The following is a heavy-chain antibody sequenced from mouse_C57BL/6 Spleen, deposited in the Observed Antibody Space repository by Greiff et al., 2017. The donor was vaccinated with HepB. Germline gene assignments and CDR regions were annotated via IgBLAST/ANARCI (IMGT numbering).Heavy chain of an antibody. D-gene: IGHD1-1*01. CDR2: IHPNSGST. CDR1: GYTFTSYW. CDR3: ARRGTTVVATDYAMDY. Sequence: VQLQQPGAELVKPRASVKLSCKASGYTFTSYWMHWVKQRPGQGLEWIGMIHPNSGSTNYNEKFKSKATLTVDKSSSTAYMQLSSLTSEDSAVYYCARRGTTVVATDYAMDYWGQGTSVTVSS. J-gene: IGHJ4*01. V-gene: IGHV1-64*01.